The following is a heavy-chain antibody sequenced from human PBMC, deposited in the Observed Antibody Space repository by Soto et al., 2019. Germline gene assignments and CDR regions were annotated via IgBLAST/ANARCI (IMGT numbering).Heavy chain of an antibody. CDR2: IYYSGST. J-gene: IGHJ4*02. Sequence: PSETLSLTCTVSGGSISSSSYYWGWIRQPPGKGLEWIGSIYYSGSTYYNPSLKSRVTISVDTSKNQFSLKLSSVTAADTAVYYCARHWGSTVTTFDYWGQGTLVTVSS. D-gene: IGHD4-17*01. CDR3: ARHWGSTVTTFDY. V-gene: IGHV4-39*01. CDR1: GGSISSSSYY.